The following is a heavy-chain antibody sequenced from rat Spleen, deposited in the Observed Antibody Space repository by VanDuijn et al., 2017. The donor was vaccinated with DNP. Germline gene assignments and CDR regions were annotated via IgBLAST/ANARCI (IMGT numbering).Heavy chain of an antibody. CDR3: ARWSDYFDY. CDR2: INYSGRT. J-gene: IGHJ2*01. V-gene: IGHV3-1*01. Sequence: EVQLQESGPGLVKTSQSLSLTCSVPGYSITSHYWGWIRIFPRNKMEWIGHINYSGRTTYNPSLKSRISISRDTSKNQFFLQLNSVTTEDTATYYCARWSDYFDYWGQGVMVTVSS. CDR1: GYSITSHY.